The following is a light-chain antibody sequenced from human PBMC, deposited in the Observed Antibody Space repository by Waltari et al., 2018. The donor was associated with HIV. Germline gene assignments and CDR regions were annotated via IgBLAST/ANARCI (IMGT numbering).Light chain of an antibody. CDR2: AAS. V-gene: IGKV1-39*01. Sequence: DIQMTQSPSSLSAYIGDSVTITCRASQSIKSAVNWYQQKPGKAPKVLIHAASTLQSGVPSRFSGSGSGTDCTLTINRLQPGDSATYYCQQGFSAPRTFGQGTKVEIK. CDR1: QSIKSA. J-gene: IGKJ1*01. CDR3: QQGFSAPRT.